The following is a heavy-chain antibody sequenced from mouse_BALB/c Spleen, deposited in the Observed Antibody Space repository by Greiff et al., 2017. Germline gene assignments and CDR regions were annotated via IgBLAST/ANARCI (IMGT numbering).Heavy chain of an antibody. CDR1: GYTFTDYN. CDR3: AKRGVWPFYAMDY. D-gene: IGHD2-10*02. V-gene: IGHV1-18*01. CDR2: INPNNGGT. Sequence: EVKLMESGPELVKPGASVKIPCKASGYTFTDYNMDWVKQSHGKSLEWIGDINPNNGGTIYNQKFKGKATLTVDKSSSTAYMELRSLTSEDTAVYYCAKRGVWPFYAMDYWGQGTSVTVSS. J-gene: IGHJ4*01.